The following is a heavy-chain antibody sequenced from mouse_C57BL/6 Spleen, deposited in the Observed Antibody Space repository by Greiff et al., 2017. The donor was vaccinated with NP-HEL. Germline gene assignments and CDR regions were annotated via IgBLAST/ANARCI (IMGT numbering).Heavy chain of an antibody. Sequence: EVQLQESGPGLVKPSQSLSLTCSVTGYSITSGYYWNWIRQFPGNKLEWMGYISYDGSNNYNPSLKNRISITRDTSKNQFFLKLNSVTTEDTATYYCARDYGLWYFDVWGTGTTVTVSS. D-gene: IGHD1-2*01. J-gene: IGHJ1*03. V-gene: IGHV3-6*01. CDR3: ARDYGLWYFDV. CDR2: ISYDGSN. CDR1: GYSITSGYY.